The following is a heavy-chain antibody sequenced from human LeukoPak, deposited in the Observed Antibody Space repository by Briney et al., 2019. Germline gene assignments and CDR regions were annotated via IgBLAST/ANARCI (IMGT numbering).Heavy chain of an antibody. J-gene: IGHJ4*02. V-gene: IGHV4-61*02. CDR3: ARIGRTTYY. CDR2: IYTSGST. Sequence: TSETLSLTCTVSGGSISSGSYYWSWIRQPAGKGLEWIGRIYTSGSTNYNPSLKSRVTISVDTSKNQFSLKLSSVTAADTAVYYCARIGRTTYYWGQGTLVTVSS. CDR1: GGSISSGSYY. D-gene: IGHD1-1*01.